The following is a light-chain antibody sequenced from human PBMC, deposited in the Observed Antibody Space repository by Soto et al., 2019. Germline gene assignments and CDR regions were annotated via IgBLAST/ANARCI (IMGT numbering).Light chain of an antibody. Sequence: DIVMTQSPLSLPVTPGEPASISCRSSQSLLQTNGYTYLDWYLQKPGQSPQLLIYLTSIRASGVPDRFSGSGSGTEFTLKISRVEAEDVGVYHCMQALRAPPTFGQGTKVDIK. CDR3: MQALRAPPT. CDR1: QSLLQTNGYTY. J-gene: IGKJ1*01. V-gene: IGKV2-28*01. CDR2: LTS.